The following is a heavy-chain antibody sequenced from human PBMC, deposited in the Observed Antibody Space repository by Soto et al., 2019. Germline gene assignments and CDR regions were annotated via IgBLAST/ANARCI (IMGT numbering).Heavy chain of an antibody. CDR2: INHSGST. D-gene: IGHD3-10*01. Sequence: SETLSLTCAVYGGSFSGYYWSWIRQPPGKGLEWIGEINHSGSTNYNPSLKSRVTISVDTSKNQFSLKLSSVTAADTAVYYCAGSYYGSGSYSDNWFDPWGQGTLVTVS. CDR3: AGSYYGSGSYSDNWFDP. CDR1: GGSFSGYY. V-gene: IGHV4-34*01. J-gene: IGHJ5*02.